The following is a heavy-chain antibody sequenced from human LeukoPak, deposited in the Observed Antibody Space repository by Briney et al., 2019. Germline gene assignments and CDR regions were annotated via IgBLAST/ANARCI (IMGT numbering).Heavy chain of an antibody. J-gene: IGHJ6*03. D-gene: IGHD3-10*01. CDR3: AKAGPRRKVYYYMGV. CDR2: ISGFNGHT. CDR1: GYTFSNYG. V-gene: IGHV1-18*04. Sequence: GASVKVSCKASGYTFSNYGMSWVRQAPGHGLEWMGWISGFNGHTKYSQKSQGRVTMTTDTSTSTAYMEVRSLRSDDTAVYYCAKAGPRRKVYYYMGVLGKGTTVT.